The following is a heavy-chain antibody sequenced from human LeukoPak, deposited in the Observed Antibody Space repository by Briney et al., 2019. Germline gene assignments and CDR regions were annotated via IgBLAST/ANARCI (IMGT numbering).Heavy chain of an antibody. Sequence: ASVKVSCKASGGTFSSYAISWVRQAPGQGLEWMGWISAYNGNTNYAQKLQGRVTMTTDTSTSTAYMELRSLRSDDTAVYYCARDYLNYFDYWGQGTLVTVSS. CDR3: ARDYLNYFDY. D-gene: IGHD3-16*02. J-gene: IGHJ4*02. CDR1: GGTFSSYA. CDR2: ISAYNGNT. V-gene: IGHV1-18*01.